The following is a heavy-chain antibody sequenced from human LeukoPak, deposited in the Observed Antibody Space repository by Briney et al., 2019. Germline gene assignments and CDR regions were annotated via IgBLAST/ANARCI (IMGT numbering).Heavy chain of an antibody. CDR3: AKDSGSGYFDY. D-gene: IGHD2-15*01. CDR2: ISYDGSNK. CDR1: GFTFSSYG. J-gene: IGHJ4*02. Sequence: PGGSLRLSCAASGFTFSSYGMHWVRQAPGKGLEWVAVISYDGSNKYYADPVKGRFTISRDNSKNTLYLQMNSLRAEDTAVYYCAKDSGSGYFDYWGQGTLVTVSS. V-gene: IGHV3-30*18.